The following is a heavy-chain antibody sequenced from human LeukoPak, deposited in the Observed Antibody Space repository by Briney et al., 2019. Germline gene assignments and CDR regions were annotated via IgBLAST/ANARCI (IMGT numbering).Heavy chain of an antibody. J-gene: IGHJ5*02. Sequence: SETLSLTCTVSGGSISSSSYYWGWIRQPPGKGLEYIGSIYYSGSTYYNPSLKSRVTISVDTSKNQFSLKLSSVTAADTAVYYCAREGAVRGTNGVWTFDPWGQGTLVTVSS. D-gene: IGHD2-8*01. CDR2: IYYSGST. V-gene: IGHV4-39*07. CDR1: GGSISSSSYY. CDR3: AREGAVRGTNGVWTFDP.